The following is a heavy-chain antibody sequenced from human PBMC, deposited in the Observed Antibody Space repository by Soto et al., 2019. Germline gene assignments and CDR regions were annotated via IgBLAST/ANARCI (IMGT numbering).Heavy chain of an antibody. CDR3: AREIIAAGIGWFDP. V-gene: IGHV4-31*03. Sequence: QVQLQESGPGLVKPSQTLSLTCTVSGGSISSGGYYWSWIRQLPGKGLEWIGYIYDSGSTYYNPSLKSRVAISIDTSKNHLSLELSSVTAATTAVYYCAREIIAAGIGWFDPWGQGTLVTVSS. CDR1: GGSISSGGYY. J-gene: IGHJ5*02. CDR2: IYDSGST. D-gene: IGHD6-13*01.